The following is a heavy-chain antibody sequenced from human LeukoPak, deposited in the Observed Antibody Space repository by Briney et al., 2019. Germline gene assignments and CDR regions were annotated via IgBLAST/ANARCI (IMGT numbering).Heavy chain of an antibody. Sequence: ASVKVSCKASGYSFTDYYMHWVRQAPGQGLEWMGWINLNNGDIKSAQKFQGRVTMTRNTSITTVYMEVSWLTSDDTAIYYCARADRLHGGPYLIGPWGQGTLVTVSS. CDR1: GYSFTDYY. V-gene: IGHV1-2*02. D-gene: IGHD2-21*01. CDR3: ARADRLHGGPYLIGP. J-gene: IGHJ5*02. CDR2: INLNNGDI.